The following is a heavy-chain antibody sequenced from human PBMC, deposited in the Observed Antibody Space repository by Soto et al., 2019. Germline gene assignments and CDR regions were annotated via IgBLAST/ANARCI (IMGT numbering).Heavy chain of an antibody. Sequence: ESLKISCKGSGYSFTSYWISWVRQMPGKGLEWMGRIDPSDSYTNYSPSFQGHVTISADKSISTAYLQWSSLKASDTAMYYCATPLKRSDYVREYYYYGMDVWGQGTTVTV. V-gene: IGHV5-10-1*01. CDR1: GYSFTSYW. J-gene: IGHJ6*02. D-gene: IGHD4-17*01. CDR3: ATPLKRSDYVREYYYYGMDV. CDR2: IDPSDSYT.